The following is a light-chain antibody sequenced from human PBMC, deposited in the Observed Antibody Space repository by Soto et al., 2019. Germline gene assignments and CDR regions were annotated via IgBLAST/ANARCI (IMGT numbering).Light chain of an antibody. Sequence: DIQLTQSPSFLAASVGDRVTITCRASQGIASFLAWYQQKPGKAPKLLIYSATTLQTGVSSRFSGSGSGTDFTLTISSLQPEDFATYYCQQSYNTPPTFGGGTKVDIK. CDR1: QGIASF. V-gene: IGKV1-39*01. CDR2: SAT. J-gene: IGKJ4*01. CDR3: QQSYNTPPT.